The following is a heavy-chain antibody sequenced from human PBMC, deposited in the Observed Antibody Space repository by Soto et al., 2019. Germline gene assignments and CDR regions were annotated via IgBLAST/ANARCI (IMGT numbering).Heavy chain of an antibody. Sequence: QVQLVQSGAEVKKPGASVKVSCKASGYTFTTYAMHWVRQAPGQRLEWMGWINGANGDTRYSQNVQDRVTISRDPSASTAYMELYSLTPEDTAVYYCAGHPWGGHSLHNWGQGTLVTVSS. D-gene: IGHD2-21*01. CDR1: GYTFTTYA. CDR2: INGANGDT. V-gene: IGHV1-3*01. J-gene: IGHJ4*02. CDR3: AGHPWGGHSLHN.